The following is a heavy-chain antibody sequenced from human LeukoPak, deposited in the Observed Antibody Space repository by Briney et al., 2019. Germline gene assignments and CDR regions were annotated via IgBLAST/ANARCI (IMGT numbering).Heavy chain of an antibody. D-gene: IGHD3-3*01. J-gene: IGHJ4*02. CDR2: IYYSGST. Sequence: PSETLSLTCTVSGGSISSYYWSWIRQPPGKGLEWIGYIYYSGSTNYNPSLKSRVTISVDTSKNQFSLKLSSVTAADTAVYYCARGRSSNVLRFLEWSMYYFDYWGQGTLVTVSS. CDR1: GGSISSYY. CDR3: ARGRSSNVLRFLEWSMYYFDY. V-gene: IGHV4-59*01.